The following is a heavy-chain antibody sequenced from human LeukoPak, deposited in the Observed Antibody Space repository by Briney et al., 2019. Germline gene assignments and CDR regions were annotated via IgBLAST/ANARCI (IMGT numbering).Heavy chain of an antibody. CDR1: GFTFSNAC. CDR2: IKSKTDGGTT. CDR3: TTGGESSSWYYYYYGMDV. J-gene: IGHJ6*02. Sequence: GGSLRLSCAASGFTFSNACMSWVRQAPGKGLEWVCRIKSKTDGGTTDYAAPVKGRFTISRDDSKNTLYLQMNSLKTEDTAVYYCTTGGESSSWYYYYYGMDVWGQGTTVTVSS. V-gene: IGHV3-15*01. D-gene: IGHD6-13*01.